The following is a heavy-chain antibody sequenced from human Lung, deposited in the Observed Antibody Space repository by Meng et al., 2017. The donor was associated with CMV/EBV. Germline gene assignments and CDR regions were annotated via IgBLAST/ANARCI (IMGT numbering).Heavy chain of an antibody. CDR2: IYHSGST. J-gene: IGHJ4*02. CDR3: ASFPPPGKQWLVTDY. V-gene: IGHV4-4*02. D-gene: IGHD6-19*01. Sequence: GPGWVKPSGPPSLTCAVSGGSISSSNWWSWVRQPPGKGLEWIGEIYHSGSTNYNPSLKSRVTISVDKSKNQFSLKLSSVTAADTAVYYCASFPPPGKQWLVTDYWGQGTLVTVSS. CDR1: GGSISSSNW.